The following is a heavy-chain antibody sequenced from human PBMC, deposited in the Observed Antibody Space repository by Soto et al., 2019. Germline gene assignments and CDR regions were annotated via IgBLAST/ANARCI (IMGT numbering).Heavy chain of an antibody. CDR3: ARDGYSSSSVHWFDP. J-gene: IGHJ5*02. Sequence: GASVKVSCKASGGTFSSYAISWVRQAPGQGLEWMGGIIPIFGTANYAQKFQGRVTITADESTSTAYMELSSLRSEDTAVYYCARDGYSSSSVHWFDPLGQGTLVTVSS. V-gene: IGHV1-69*13. CDR1: GGTFSSYA. D-gene: IGHD6-6*01. CDR2: IIPIFGTA.